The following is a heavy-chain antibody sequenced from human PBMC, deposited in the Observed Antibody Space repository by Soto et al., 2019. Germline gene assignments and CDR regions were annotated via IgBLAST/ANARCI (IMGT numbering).Heavy chain of an antibody. CDR1: GGSIKSSNW. D-gene: IGHD6-13*01. CDR2: IYHRGST. Sequence: LSRTCAVSGGSIKSSNWWSLVRQARGKGLEWIWEIYHRGSTNYNPSLKSRVPISVDKSKNQFSLKLSSVTAADTAVYYCARIAAAGTNFAYRGQGTLLTVS. CDR3: ARIAAAGTNFAY. J-gene: IGHJ4*02. V-gene: IGHV4-4*02.